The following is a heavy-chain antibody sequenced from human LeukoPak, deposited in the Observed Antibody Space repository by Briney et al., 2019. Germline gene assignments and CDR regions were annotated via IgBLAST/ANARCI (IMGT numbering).Heavy chain of an antibody. V-gene: IGHV3-23*01. Sequence: GGSLRLSCAASGFIFSDYYMDWVRQAPGKGLEWVSAISGSGGSTYHADSVKGRFTISRDNSKNTLYLQMNSLRAEDTAVYYCAKEMTSRGYFDYWGQGTLVTVSS. CDR1: GFIFSDYY. CDR3: AKEMTSRGYFDY. CDR2: ISGSGGST. D-gene: IGHD3-10*01. J-gene: IGHJ4*02.